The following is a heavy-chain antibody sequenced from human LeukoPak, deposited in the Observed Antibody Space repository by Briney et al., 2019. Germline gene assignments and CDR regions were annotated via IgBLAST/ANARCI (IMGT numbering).Heavy chain of an antibody. CDR1: GFTFSSYS. J-gene: IGHJ4*02. Sequence: GGSLRLSCAAFGFTFSSYSMNWVRQAPGKGLEWVSSISSSSSYIYYADSVKGRFTISRDNAKNSLYLQMNSLRAEDTAVYYCAREYCSGGSCYRGIDYWGQGTLVTVSS. D-gene: IGHD2-15*01. CDR2: ISSSSSYI. V-gene: IGHV3-21*01. CDR3: AREYCSGGSCYRGIDY.